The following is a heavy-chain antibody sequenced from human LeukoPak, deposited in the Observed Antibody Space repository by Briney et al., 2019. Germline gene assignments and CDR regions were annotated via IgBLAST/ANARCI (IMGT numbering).Heavy chain of an antibody. D-gene: IGHD6-13*01. V-gene: IGHV4-59*12. CDR1: GGSISSYY. CDR2: IYYSGST. J-gene: IGHJ6*03. CDR3: ARDNDVAAGPSYYYYYMDV. Sequence: SETLSLTCTVSGGSISSYYWSWIRQPPGKGLEWIGYIYYSGSTNYNPSLKSRVTMSVDTSKNQFSLKLSSVTAADTAVYYCARDNDVAAGPSYYYYYMDVWGKGTTVTISS.